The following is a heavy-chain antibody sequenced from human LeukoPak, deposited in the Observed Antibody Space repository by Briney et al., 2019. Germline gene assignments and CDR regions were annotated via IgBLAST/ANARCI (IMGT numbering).Heavy chain of an antibody. D-gene: IGHD6-13*01. CDR1: GFTFSNYW. CDR3: ARGGDTSNWYPGYFDY. Sequence: GGSLRLSCAASGFTFSNYWMHWVRQAPGKGPVWVSRIYSDGSSTSFADSVQGRFTISSDNGKNTAYLQMNSLRAEDTAVYYCARGGDTSNWYPGYFDYWGQGALVTVSS. V-gene: IGHV3-74*01. J-gene: IGHJ4*02. CDR2: IYSDGSST.